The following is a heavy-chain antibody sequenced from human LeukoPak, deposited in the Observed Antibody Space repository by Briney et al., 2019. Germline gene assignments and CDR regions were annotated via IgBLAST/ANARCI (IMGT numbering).Heavy chain of an antibody. CDR3: AKDLLALDYYYYGMDV. CDR2: ISYDGSNK. J-gene: IGHJ6*02. CDR1: GFTFSSYG. Sequence: GGSLRLSCAASGFTFSSYGMHWVRQAPGKGLEWVAVISYDGSNKYYADSVKGRFTISRDNSKNTLYLQTNSLRAEDTAVYYCAKDLLALDYYYYGMDVWGQGTTVTVSS. V-gene: IGHV3-30*18. D-gene: IGHD2-15*01.